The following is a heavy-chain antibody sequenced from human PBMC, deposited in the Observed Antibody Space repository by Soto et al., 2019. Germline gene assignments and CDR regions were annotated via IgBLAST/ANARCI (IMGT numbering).Heavy chain of an antibody. CDR3: ARTRDGYNFGFDY. CDR1: GGSISSSSYY. Sequence: SETLSLTCTVSGGSISSSSYYWGWIRQPPGKGLEWIGSIYYSGSTYYNPSLKSRVTISVDTSKNQFSLKLSSVTAADTAVYYCARTRDGYNFGFDYWGQGTLVTVSS. J-gene: IGHJ4*02. V-gene: IGHV4-39*01. D-gene: IGHD5-12*01. CDR2: IYYSGST.